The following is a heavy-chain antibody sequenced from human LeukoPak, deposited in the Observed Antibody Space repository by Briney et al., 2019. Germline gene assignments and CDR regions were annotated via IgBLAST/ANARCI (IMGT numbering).Heavy chain of an antibody. V-gene: IGHV1-2*02. CDR1: GYTFTDYY. J-gene: IGHJ5*02. D-gene: IGHD6-19*01. Sequence: VASVTVSCKASGYTFTDYYMQWVRQAPGQGLEWMGWINPNSGDTTYAQKFQGRVTMTRDTSISTAYMELSSLRSDDTAVYYCARVPFGSSGSHDHWGQGTLVTVSS. CDR3: ARVPFGSSGSHDH. CDR2: INPNSGDT.